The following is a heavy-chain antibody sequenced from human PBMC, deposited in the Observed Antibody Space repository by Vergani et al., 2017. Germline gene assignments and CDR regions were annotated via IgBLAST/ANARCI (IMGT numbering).Heavy chain of an antibody. CDR1: GGSFSGYY. D-gene: IGHD2-2*01. J-gene: IGHJ6*03. CDR2: INHSGNT. Sequence: QVQLQQWGAGLLKPSETLSLPCAVYGGSFSGYYWSWIRQPPGKGLEWIGEINHSGNTNYNPSLKSRVTISVDTSKNQFSLKLSSVTAADTAVYYCARVLRVVVPAAMRSYYYYMDVWGKGTTVTVSS. V-gene: IGHV4-34*01. CDR3: ARVLRVVVPAAMRSYYYYMDV.